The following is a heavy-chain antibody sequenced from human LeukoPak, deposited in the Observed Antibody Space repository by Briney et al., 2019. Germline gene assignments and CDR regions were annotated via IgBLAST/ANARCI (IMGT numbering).Heavy chain of an antibody. CDR1: GYTLTELS. CDR3: ARGPHWDPHFDY. V-gene: IGHV1-24*01. D-gene: IGHD7-27*01. J-gene: IGHJ4*02. Sequence: ASVKVSCKVSGYTLTELSMHWGRQAPGEGVEWRGGFDPEDGVTIYAQKLQGRVTMTKDTSTDTPYMELSSLRSEDTAVYYCARGPHWDPHFDYWGQGTLVTVSS. CDR2: FDPEDGVT.